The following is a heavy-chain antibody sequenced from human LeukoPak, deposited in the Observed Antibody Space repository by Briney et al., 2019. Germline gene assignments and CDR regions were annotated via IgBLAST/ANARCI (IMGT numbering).Heavy chain of an antibody. CDR2: INHSGST. Sequence: SETLSLTCTVYGGSFSGYYWSWIRQPPGKGLEWIGEINHSGSTNYNPSLKSRVTISVDTSKNQFSLKLSSVTAADTAVYYCASYGSGSYQETYFDYWGQGTLVTVSS. CDR1: GGSFSGYY. V-gene: IGHV4-34*01. J-gene: IGHJ4*02. D-gene: IGHD3-10*01. CDR3: ASYGSGSYQETYFDY.